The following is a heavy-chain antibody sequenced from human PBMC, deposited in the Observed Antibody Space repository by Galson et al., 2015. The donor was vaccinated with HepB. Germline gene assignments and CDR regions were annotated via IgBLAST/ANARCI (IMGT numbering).Heavy chain of an antibody. J-gene: IGHJ6*02. CDR1: GGSISSGDYY. CDR2: IYYSGST. CDR3: ARDRTDYDFWSGYYMVGGMDV. Sequence: LSLTCTVSGGSISSGDYYWSWIRQPPGKGLEWIGYIYYSGSTYYNPSLKSRVTISVDTSKNRFSLKLSSVTAADTAVYYCARDRTDYDFWSGYYMVGGMDVWGQGTTVTVSS. D-gene: IGHD3-3*01. V-gene: IGHV4-30-4*01.